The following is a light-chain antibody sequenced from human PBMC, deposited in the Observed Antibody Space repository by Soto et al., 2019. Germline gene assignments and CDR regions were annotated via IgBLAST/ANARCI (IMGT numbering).Light chain of an antibody. J-gene: IGKJ4*01. V-gene: IGKV1-33*01. Sequence: DLRMTQSPSSLSASVGDRVTIACQSSHDVSRNLNWFQQKPGEAPKLLIYDASNLERGVPSRFSASGSGTDFTFTISSLQPEDVATYYCQQYNSMLSFGGGTEIELK. CDR2: DAS. CDR1: HDVSRN. CDR3: QQYNSMLS.